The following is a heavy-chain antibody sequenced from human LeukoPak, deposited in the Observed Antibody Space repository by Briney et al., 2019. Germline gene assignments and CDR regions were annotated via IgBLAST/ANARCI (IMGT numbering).Heavy chain of an antibody. V-gene: IGHV3-74*03. CDR3: VRDGRVGATGTLLDP. J-gene: IGHJ5*02. CDR1: AFTFNSIW. CDR2: LNRDETTT. D-gene: IGHD1-1*01. Sequence: QAGGSLSVSCAACAFTFNSIWMDRVRQAQGREIAWVSRLNRDETTTAYADSVQGRFTIYRDNAKNTLYLQMNSRGADDTALYYCVRDGRVGATGTLLDPWGQGTVVTVSS.